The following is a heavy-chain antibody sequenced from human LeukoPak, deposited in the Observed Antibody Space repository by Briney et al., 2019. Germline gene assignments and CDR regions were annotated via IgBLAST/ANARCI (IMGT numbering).Heavy chain of an antibody. J-gene: IGHJ5*02. CDR2: ISGSGGST. D-gene: IGHD1-26*01. V-gene: IGHV3-23*01. Sequence: GGSLRLSCAASGFTFSSYAMSWIRQAPGKGLEWVSAISGSGGSTYYADSVKGRFTISRDNSKNTLYLQMNSLRAEDTAVYYSAATRLVGATGFDPWGQGTLVTVSS. CDR1: GFTFSSYA. CDR3: AATRLVGATGFDP.